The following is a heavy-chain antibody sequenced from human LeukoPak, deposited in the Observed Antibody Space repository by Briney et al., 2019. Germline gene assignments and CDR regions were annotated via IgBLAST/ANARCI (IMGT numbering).Heavy chain of an antibody. Sequence: PGGSLRLSCAASGFTVSSNYMTWVRQAPGKGLEWVSVVYTGGITYSADSVKGRFTISRDNSKNTLYLQMNSLRAEDTAVYYCARGLAAAGLYFDYWGQGTLVTVSS. D-gene: IGHD6-13*01. J-gene: IGHJ4*02. CDR1: GFTVSSNY. V-gene: IGHV3-53*01. CDR3: ARGLAAAGLYFDY. CDR2: VYTGGIT.